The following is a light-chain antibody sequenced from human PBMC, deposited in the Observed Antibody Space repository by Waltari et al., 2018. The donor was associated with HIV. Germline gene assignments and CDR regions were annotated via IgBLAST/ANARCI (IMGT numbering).Light chain of an antibody. CDR3: QQSYSTPT. J-gene: IGKJ4*02. CDR2: AAS. Sequence: DIQMTQSPSSLSASVGDRVTIPCRASPSISSYLNWYQQKPGKAPKLLIYAASSLQSGVPSRFSGSGSGTDFTLTISSVQPEDVATYYCQQSYSTPTFGGGTKVEIK. V-gene: IGKV1-39*01. CDR1: PSISSY.